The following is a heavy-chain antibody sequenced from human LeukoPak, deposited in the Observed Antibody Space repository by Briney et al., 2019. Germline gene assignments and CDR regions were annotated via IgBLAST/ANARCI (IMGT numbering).Heavy chain of an antibody. D-gene: IGHD5-12*01. CDR1: GFTFSSYW. V-gene: IGHV3-7*03. Sequence: GGSLRLSCAASGFTFSSYWMSWVRQAPGKGREWVANIKQDGSEEYYVDSVKGRFTISRDNAKNSLYLQMNSLRAEDTAMYYCARGVATSYWGQGSLVTVSS. J-gene: IGHJ4*02. CDR2: IKQDGSEE. CDR3: ARGVATSY.